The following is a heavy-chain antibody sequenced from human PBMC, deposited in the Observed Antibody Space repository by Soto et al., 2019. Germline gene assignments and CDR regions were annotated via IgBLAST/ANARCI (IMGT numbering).Heavy chain of an antibody. V-gene: IGHV3-23*01. CDR3: AKDRDAAVATPYYFDY. CDR1: GFTFSSYA. D-gene: IGHD5-12*01. CDR2: ISGSGGST. Sequence: EVQLLESGGGLVQPGGSLRLSCAASGFTFSSYAMSWVRQAPGKGLDWVSAISGSGGSTYYADSVKGRFTISRDNSKNTLDLQMNSLRAEDTAVYYCAKDRDAAVATPYYFDYWGQGTLVTVSS. J-gene: IGHJ4*02.